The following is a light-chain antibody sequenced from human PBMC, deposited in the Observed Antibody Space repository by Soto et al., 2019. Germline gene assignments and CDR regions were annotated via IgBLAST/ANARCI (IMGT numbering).Light chain of an antibody. CDR3: NSYRTVSTYV. Sequence: QSVLTQPASVSGSPGQSITISCTGTSSDIGGYNFVSWYQHHPGKAPKLLIHDVSNRPSGVSSRFSGSKSGNTASLTISGLQAEDEADYYCNSYRTVSTYVFGTGTSSPS. CDR2: DVS. CDR1: SSDIGGYNF. V-gene: IGLV2-14*03. J-gene: IGLJ1*01.